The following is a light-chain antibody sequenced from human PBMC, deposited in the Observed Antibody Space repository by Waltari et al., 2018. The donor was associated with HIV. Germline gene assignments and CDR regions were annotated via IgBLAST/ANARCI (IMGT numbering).Light chain of an antibody. Sequence: QTVVTQEPSFSVSPGGTVTLTCGLSSGSVSTSYYPSWYQQTPGQPPLTLSYITNTRSSGVPDRFSGSILGNKAALTITGAQADDESDYYCVLYMGSGIWVFGGGTKLTVL. V-gene: IGLV8-61*01. CDR3: VLYMGSGIWV. J-gene: IGLJ3*02. CDR1: SGSVSTSYY. CDR2: ITN.